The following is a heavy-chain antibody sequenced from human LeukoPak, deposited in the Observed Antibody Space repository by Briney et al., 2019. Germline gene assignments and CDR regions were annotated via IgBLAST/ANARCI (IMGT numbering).Heavy chain of an antibody. Sequence: PGGSLRLSCAASGFTFSSYAMHWVRQAPGRGLDWVAFIWSNGINKYYADSVKGRFTISRDNSKNTLYLQMNSLRTEDTAVYYCARGGEIAETTFDIWGQGTMLTVSS. CDR1: GFTFSSYA. J-gene: IGHJ3*02. D-gene: IGHD6-13*01. CDR3: ARGGEIAETTFDI. CDR2: IWSNGINK. V-gene: IGHV3-33*01.